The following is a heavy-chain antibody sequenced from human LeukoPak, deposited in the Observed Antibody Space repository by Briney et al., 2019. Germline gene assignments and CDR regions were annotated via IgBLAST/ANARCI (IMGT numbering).Heavy chain of an antibody. CDR2: IGGSGTRT. CDR1: GFTFTTYG. D-gene: IGHD4-23*01. J-gene: IGHJ4*02. V-gene: IGHV3-23*01. Sequence: GGSLRLSCSASGFTFTTYGMNWVRQAPGKGLEWVSGIGGSGTRTYYADSVKGRFTISRDNAKNTLYLQMNSLRAEDTAVYYCAKPTTVLTSYYFDYWGQGTLVTVSS. CDR3: AKPTTVLTSYYFDY.